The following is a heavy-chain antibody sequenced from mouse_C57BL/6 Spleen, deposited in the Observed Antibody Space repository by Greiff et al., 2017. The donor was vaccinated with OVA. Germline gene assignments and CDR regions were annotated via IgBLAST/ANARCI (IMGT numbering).Heavy chain of an antibody. CDR1: GFNIKDYY. CDR2: IDPEDGET. J-gene: IGHJ1*03. D-gene: IGHD1-1*01. CDR3: VYYGSSLRWYFDV. Sequence: VQLQQSGAELVKPGASVKLSCTASGFNIKDYYMHWVKQRTEQGLEWIGRIDPEDGETKYAPKFQGKATITADTSSNTAYLQLSSLTSEDTAVDYCVYYGSSLRWYFDVWGTGTTVTVSS. V-gene: IGHV14-2*01.